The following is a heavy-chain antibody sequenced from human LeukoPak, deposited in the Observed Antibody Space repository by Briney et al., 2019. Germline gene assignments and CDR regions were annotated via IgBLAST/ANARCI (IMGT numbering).Heavy chain of an antibody. V-gene: IGHV4-38-2*01. Sequence: PSETLSLTCAVSGYSISSGYYWGWIRQPPGKGLEWIGNIYNSGSADYNPSLKSRVTISVDTSKNQFSLKLSSVTAADTAVYYCARAYNWNYANYYYYMDVWGKGTTVTVSS. CDR3: ARAYNWNYANYYYYMDV. CDR1: GYSISSGYY. J-gene: IGHJ6*03. D-gene: IGHD1-7*01. CDR2: IYNSGSA.